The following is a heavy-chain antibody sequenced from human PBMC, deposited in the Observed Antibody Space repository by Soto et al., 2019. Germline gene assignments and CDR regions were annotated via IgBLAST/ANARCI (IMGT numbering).Heavy chain of an antibody. CDR1: GYTFSDYD. CDR2: MNPYSGNT. V-gene: IGHV1-8*01. CDR3: ARVRFRRTWFDP. D-gene: IGHD3-16*01. Sequence: QVQLVQSGAEVKKPGDSVKVSCKASGYTFSDYDINWVRQAAGQGLEWMGWMNPYSGNTGYAQKFQGGVTMTTDTSITTAYLELSSLTFEDTAIYYCARVRFRRTWFDPWGQGTLVTVSS. J-gene: IGHJ5*02.